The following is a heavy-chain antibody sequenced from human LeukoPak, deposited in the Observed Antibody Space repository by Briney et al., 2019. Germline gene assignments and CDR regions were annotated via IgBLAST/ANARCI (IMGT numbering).Heavy chain of an antibody. D-gene: IGHD3-3*01. CDR2: ISSSSSYI. CDR3: ARLLGGRYYDFWSGYYTDDAFDI. Sequence: KPGGSLRLSCAASGFTFSSYSMNWVRQAPGKGLEWVSSISSSSSYIYYADSVKGRFTISRDNAKNSLYLQMNSLRAEDTAVYYCARLLGGRYYDFWSGYYTDDAFDIWGQGTMVTVSS. J-gene: IGHJ3*02. V-gene: IGHV3-21*01. CDR1: GFTFSSYS.